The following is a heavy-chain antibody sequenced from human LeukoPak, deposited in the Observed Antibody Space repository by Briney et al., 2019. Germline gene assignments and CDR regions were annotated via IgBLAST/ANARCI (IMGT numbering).Heavy chain of an antibody. J-gene: IGHJ4*02. CDR3: ADEIRPNDY. CDR2: IDNGSDNT. D-gene: IGHD4-17*01. CDR1: GFTFSSHA. V-gene: IGHV3-23*03. Sequence: GGSLRLSCTVSGFTFSSHAWSWVRQAPGGGLEWVSCIDNGSDNTYYASSVTGRFTISRDNSKNTLYLKMDSLRADDSAVYDCADEIRPNDYWGQGTLVTVS.